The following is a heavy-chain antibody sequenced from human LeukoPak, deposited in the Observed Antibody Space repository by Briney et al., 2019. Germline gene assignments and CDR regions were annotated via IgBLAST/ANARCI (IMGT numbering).Heavy chain of an antibody. J-gene: IGHJ3*02. V-gene: IGHV4-59*08. CDR2: IYYSGST. CDR3: ARRGPYDAFDI. CDR1: GSSISSYY. Sequence: PSETLSLTCTVSGSSISSYYWSWIRQPPGKGLEWIGYIYYSGSTNYNPSLKSRVTISVDTSKNQFSLKLSSVTAADTAVYYCARRGPYDAFDIWGQGTMVTVSS.